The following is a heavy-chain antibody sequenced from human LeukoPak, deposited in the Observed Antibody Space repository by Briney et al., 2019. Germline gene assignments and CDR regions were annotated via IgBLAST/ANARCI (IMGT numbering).Heavy chain of an antibody. Sequence: SETLSLTCAVYGGSFSGYYWSWIRQPPGKGLEWIGYIYYTGSTSYNPSLKSRVTISVDTSKNHFSLNLSSVTAADTAVYYCARAVSGYYFDYWGQGTLVAVSS. J-gene: IGHJ4*02. CDR1: GGSFSGYY. CDR3: ARAVSGYYFDY. CDR2: IYYTGST. V-gene: IGHV4-59*01. D-gene: IGHD6-19*01.